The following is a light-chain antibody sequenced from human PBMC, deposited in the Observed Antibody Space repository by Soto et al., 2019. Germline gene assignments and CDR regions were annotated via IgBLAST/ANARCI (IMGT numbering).Light chain of an antibody. J-gene: IGLJ2*01. CDR3: SSYAGINNLGV. Sequence: QSALTQPPSASGSPGQSVTISCTGTSSDVGGYKYVSWYQQHPGKAPKLMIFEVNNRPSGVPDRFSGSKSGNTASLTVSGLQAEDEADYYCSSYAGINNLGVFGRGTKVTVL. CDR2: EVN. V-gene: IGLV2-8*01. CDR1: SSDVGGYKY.